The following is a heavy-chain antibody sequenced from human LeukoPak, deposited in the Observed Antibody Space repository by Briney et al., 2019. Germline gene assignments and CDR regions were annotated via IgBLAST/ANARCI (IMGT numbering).Heavy chain of an antibody. J-gene: IGHJ4*02. CDR1: GFPFSSYW. CDR3: ARDSPYSGSYFLLDY. V-gene: IGHV3-74*01. CDR2: INSDGSTT. D-gene: IGHD1-26*01. Sequence: GKSLRLSCAASGFPFSSYWMHWVRQAPGKGLMWVSRINSDGSTTNYADSVKGRFTISRDNTKNTLYLQMNSLRAEDTAVYYCARDSPYSGSYFLLDYWGQGTLVTVSS.